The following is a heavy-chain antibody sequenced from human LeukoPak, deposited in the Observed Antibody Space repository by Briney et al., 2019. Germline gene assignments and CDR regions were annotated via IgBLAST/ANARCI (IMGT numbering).Heavy chain of an antibody. CDR2: MNPNSGNT. V-gene: IGHV1-8*01. D-gene: IGHD3-3*01. Sequence: ASVKVSFKSSGYTFTIYDINWVRQAPGQGLEWMGWMNPNSGNTGYAQKFQGRVTITRNTSISTAYMELSSLRSEDTAVYYCARVVTIFGVVIRVFDYWGQGTLVTVSS. CDR1: GYTFTIYD. CDR3: ARVVTIFGVVIRVFDY. J-gene: IGHJ4*02.